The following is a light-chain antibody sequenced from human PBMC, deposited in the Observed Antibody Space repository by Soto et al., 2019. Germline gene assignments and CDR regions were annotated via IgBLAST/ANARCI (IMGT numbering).Light chain of an antibody. Sequence: QSALTQPASVSGSPGQSITISCTGTSRDIGNYNYVSWYQHHPGKAPKLIVSEVSHRPSGVSNRFSGSKSGNTASLTISGLQSEDEADYYCISYTSDDVRYVFXTGTKVTVL. CDR2: EVS. CDR3: ISYTSDDVRYV. CDR1: SRDIGNYNY. V-gene: IGLV2-14*01. J-gene: IGLJ1*01.